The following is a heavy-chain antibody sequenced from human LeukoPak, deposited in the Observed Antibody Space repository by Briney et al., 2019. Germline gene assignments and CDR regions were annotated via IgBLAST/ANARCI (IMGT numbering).Heavy chain of an antibody. V-gene: IGHV1-8*01. CDR1: GYTFTSYD. Sequence: ASVKVSCKASGYTFTSYDINWVRQATEQGLEWMGWMNPNSGNTGYAQKFQGRVTMTRNTSISTAYMELSSLRSEDTAVYYCARGRLFYCSSTSCYRDYYYYGMDVWGQGTTVTVSS. J-gene: IGHJ6*02. D-gene: IGHD2-2*02. CDR3: ARGRLFYCSSTSCYRDYYYYGMDV. CDR2: MNPNSGNT.